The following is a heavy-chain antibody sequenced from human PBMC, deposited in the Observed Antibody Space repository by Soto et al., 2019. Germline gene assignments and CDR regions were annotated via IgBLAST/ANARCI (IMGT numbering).Heavy chain of an antibody. Sequence: GGSLRLSCAASGFPFSSYAMSWVRQAPGKGLEWVSSMSGSAGSAYYADSVKGRFTISRDSSKNTLYLQMNSLRAEDTAVYYCAKHLTEIYYGMDVWGQGTTVTVSS. CDR3: AKHLTEIYYGMDV. CDR1: GFPFSSYA. J-gene: IGHJ6*02. V-gene: IGHV3-23*01. CDR2: MSGSAGSA.